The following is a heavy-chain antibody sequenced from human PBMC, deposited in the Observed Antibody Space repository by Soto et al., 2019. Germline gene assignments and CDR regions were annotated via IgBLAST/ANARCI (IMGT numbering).Heavy chain of an antibody. Sequence: PGGSLRLSCAASGFTFSYYYMSWIRQSPGKGLEWVSYISSSGSTIYYADSVKGRFTISRDNAKNSLYLQMNSLRAEDTAVYYCARVGGIAVAEAFDIWGQGTMVTVSS. J-gene: IGHJ3*02. CDR2: ISSSGSTI. CDR1: GFTFSYYY. CDR3: ARVGGIAVAEAFDI. D-gene: IGHD6-19*01. V-gene: IGHV3-11*01.